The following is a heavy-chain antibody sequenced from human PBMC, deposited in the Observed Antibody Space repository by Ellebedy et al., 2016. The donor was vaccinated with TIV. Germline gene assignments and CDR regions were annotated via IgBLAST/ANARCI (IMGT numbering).Heavy chain of an antibody. D-gene: IGHD5-18*01. CDR3: ARLSGYSYGYGRYFDL. J-gene: IGHJ2*01. CDR2: INHSGST. V-gene: IGHV4-34*01. CDR1: GGSFSGYY. Sequence: SETLSLTCAVYGGSFSGYYWSWIRQPPGKGLEWIGEINHSGSTNYNPSLKSRVTISVDTSKNQFSLKLSSVTAADTAVYYCARLSGYSYGYGRYFDLWGRGTLVTVSS.